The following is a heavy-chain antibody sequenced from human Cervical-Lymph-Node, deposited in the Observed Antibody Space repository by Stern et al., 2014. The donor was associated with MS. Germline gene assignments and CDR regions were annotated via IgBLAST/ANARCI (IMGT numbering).Heavy chain of an antibody. V-gene: IGHV3-21*01. Sequence: EVQLVESGGGLVKPGGSLRLSCAASGFTFSNYLMNWVRQAPGKGLEWVSSISNSSGYMYNSDSVKGRFTFSRDNAKNSLYLQMNILRDEDTAVYYCAREYAPSDLWSGSDGMDVWGQGTTVTVSS. CDR2: ISNSSGYM. J-gene: IGHJ6*02. D-gene: IGHD3-3*01. CDR1: GFTFSNYL. CDR3: AREYAPSDLWSGSDGMDV.